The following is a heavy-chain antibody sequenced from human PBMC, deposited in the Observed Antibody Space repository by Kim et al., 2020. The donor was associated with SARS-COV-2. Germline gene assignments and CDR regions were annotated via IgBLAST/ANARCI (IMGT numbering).Heavy chain of an antibody. Sequence: SETLSLTCAVYGGSFSGYYWSWIRQPPGKGLEWIGEINHSGSTNYNPSLKSRVTISVDTSKNQFSLKLSSVTAADTAVYYCARGEYQLLLARYYYGMDVWGQGTTVTVSS. V-gene: IGHV4-34*01. CDR1: GGSFSGYY. D-gene: IGHD2-2*01. CDR3: ARGEYQLLLARYYYGMDV. CDR2: INHSGST. J-gene: IGHJ6*02.